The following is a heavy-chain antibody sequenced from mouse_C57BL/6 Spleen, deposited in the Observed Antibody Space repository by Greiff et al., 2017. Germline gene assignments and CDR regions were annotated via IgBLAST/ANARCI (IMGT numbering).Heavy chain of an antibody. CDR2: IHPNSGST. J-gene: IGHJ3*01. D-gene: IGHD5-1*01. Sequence: QVQLQQPGAELVKPGASVKLSCTASGYTFTSYWMPWVKQRPGQGLEWIGMIHPNSGSTNYNEKFKSKATLTVDKSSSTAYMQLSSLTSEDSAVYNCARWSTCEGFAYWGQGTLVTVSA. CDR1: GYTFTSYW. V-gene: IGHV1-64*01. CDR3: ARWSTCEGFAY.